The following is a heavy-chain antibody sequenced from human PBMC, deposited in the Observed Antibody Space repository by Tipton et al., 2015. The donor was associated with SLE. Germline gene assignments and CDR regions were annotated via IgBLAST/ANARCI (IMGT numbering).Heavy chain of an antibody. J-gene: IGHJ6*02. Sequence: TLSLTCTVSGGSISSGYYFWSWIRQPAGKGLEWIGRIYVSGVTNYNPSLKSRVSISIDTSKNQFSLKLSSVTAADTAVYYCAREGDSSANFYYYGVNVWGQGTTVTVSS. CDR3: AREGDSSANFYYYGVNV. V-gene: IGHV4-61*02. CDR1: GGSISSGYYF. CDR2: IYVSGVT. D-gene: IGHD2-21*01.